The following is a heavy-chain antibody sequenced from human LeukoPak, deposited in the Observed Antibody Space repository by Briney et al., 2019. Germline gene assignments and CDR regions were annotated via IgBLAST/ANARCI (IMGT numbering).Heavy chain of an antibody. V-gene: IGHV3-23*01. CDR3: AKMQGYFDY. J-gene: IGHJ4*02. Sequence: GGSLRLSCAASGSIPFNSYSMSWVRQAPGKGLEWVSAITSSGETTYYADSVKGRFTISRDNSKNMVYLQMNSLRAEDAATYYCAKMQGYFDYWGQGILVTVSS. CDR2: ITSSGETT. CDR1: GSIPFNSYS.